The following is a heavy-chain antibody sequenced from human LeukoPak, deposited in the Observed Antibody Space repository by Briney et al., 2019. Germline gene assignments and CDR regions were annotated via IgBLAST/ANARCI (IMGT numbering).Heavy chain of an antibody. CDR3: ARQPQIVVVAATDY. Sequence: LSETLSLTCTVSGGSIGSSSYYWGWIRQPPGKGLEWIGSIYYSGSTYYNPSLKSRVTISVDTSKNQFSLKLSSVTAADTAVYYCARQPQIVVVAATDYWGQGTLVTVSS. J-gene: IGHJ4*02. D-gene: IGHD2-15*01. CDR1: GGSIGSSSYY. V-gene: IGHV4-39*01. CDR2: IYYSGST.